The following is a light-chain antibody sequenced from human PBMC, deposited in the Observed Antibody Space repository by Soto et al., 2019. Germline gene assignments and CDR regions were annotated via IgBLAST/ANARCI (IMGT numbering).Light chain of an antibody. Sequence: QSALTQPRSVSGSPGQSVTISCTGTRSDVGGYAYISWYQQHPGKVPKLIIYDVSKRPSGVPDRFSGSKSGNTASLTISGLQAEDEADYYCQSYDSSLSGCVFGTGTKLTVL. J-gene: IGLJ1*01. CDR2: DVS. CDR3: QSYDSSLSGCV. CDR1: RSDVGGYAY. V-gene: IGLV2-11*01.